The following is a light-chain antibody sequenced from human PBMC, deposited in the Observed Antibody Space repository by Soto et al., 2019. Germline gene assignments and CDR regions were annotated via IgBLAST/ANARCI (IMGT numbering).Light chain of an antibody. J-gene: IGLJ1*01. CDR1: SSDIGDYNF. CDR3: SSYAGNNNFV. CDR2: EVK. Sequence: QSVLTQPPSASGSPGQSVTVSCTGSSSDIGDYNFVSLYQQHPGKAPKLIIYEVKKRPSGVPDRFSASKSGNTASLTVSGLQAEDEAYYYCSSYAGNNNFVFGSGTKVTVL. V-gene: IGLV2-8*01.